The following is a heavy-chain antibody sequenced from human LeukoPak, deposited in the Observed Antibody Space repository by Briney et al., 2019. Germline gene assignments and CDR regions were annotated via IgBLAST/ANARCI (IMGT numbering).Heavy chain of an antibody. J-gene: IGHJ4*02. CDR1: GFMFSNFA. CDR2: IYYSGGNT. CDR3: AKDQGQAVVPRRFDY. D-gene: IGHD2-2*01. V-gene: IGHV3-23*01. Sequence: QTGGSLRLSCAASGFMFSNFAMSWVLQAPGKGLEWVSTIYYSGGNTYSADSVKGRFTISRDNAKNTLYLQMNSLRAEDTAVYYCAKDQGQAVVPRRFDYWGQGTLVTVSS.